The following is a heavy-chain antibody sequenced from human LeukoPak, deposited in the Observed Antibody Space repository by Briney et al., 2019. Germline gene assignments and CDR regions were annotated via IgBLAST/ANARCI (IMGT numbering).Heavy chain of an antibody. CDR2: ISSSSGTI. Sequence: PGGSLRLSCAASGFTFSSYSMNWVRQAPGKGLEWVSYISSSSGTIYYADSVKGRFTISRDNAENSLYLQMNSLRDEDTAVYYCARDLNLYDSSGYYPRWGQGTLVTVPS. CDR1: GFTFSSYS. D-gene: IGHD3-22*01. CDR3: ARDLNLYDSSGYYPR. V-gene: IGHV3-48*02. J-gene: IGHJ4*02.